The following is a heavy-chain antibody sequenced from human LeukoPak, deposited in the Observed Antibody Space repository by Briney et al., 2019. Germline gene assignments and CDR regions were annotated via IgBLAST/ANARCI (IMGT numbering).Heavy chain of an antibody. V-gene: IGHV4-34*01. CDR1: GGSFSGYY. CDR3: ARSDVATSYFDY. Sequence: SETLSLTCAVYGGSFSGYYWSWIRQPPGKGLEWIGEINHSGSTNYNLSLKSRVTISVDTSKNQFSLKLSSVTAADTAVYYCARSDVATSYFDYWGQGTLVTVSS. D-gene: IGHD5-12*01. CDR2: INHSGST. J-gene: IGHJ4*02.